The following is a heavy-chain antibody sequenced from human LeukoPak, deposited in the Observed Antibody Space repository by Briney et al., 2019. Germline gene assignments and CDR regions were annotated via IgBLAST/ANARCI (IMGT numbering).Heavy chain of an antibody. J-gene: IGHJ4*02. CDR3: ARDQDAYSSGWYGVFDY. Sequence: GGSLRLSCAASGFTCSSSWMSWVRQAPGKGLEWVANINRDGSERNYVDSVKGRFTISRDNAKNSLYLQMNSLRAEDTAVYYCARDQDAYSSGWYGVFDYWGQGTLVTVSS. CDR2: INRDGSER. V-gene: IGHV3-7*05. D-gene: IGHD6-19*01. CDR1: GFTCSSSW.